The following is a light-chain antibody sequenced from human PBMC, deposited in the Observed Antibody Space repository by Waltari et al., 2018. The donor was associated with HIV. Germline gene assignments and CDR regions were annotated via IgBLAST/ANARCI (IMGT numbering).Light chain of an antibody. CDR1: SSDVGDYNS. CDR2: DVS. Sequence: QSALTQPRSVSGSPGQSVTISCTGTSSDVGDYNSVSWYQQHPGKAPKLMIYDVSKWPSGVPDRFSGSKSGNTASLTISGLQAEDEADYYCCSYAGTYTYGFGTGTKVTVL. CDR3: CSYAGTYTYG. V-gene: IGLV2-11*01. J-gene: IGLJ1*01.